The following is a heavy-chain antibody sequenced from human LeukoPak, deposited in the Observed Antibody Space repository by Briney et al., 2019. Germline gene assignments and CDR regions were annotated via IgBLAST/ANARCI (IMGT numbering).Heavy chain of an antibody. CDR2: ITSSGST. J-gene: IGHJ4*02. V-gene: IGHV3-69-1*01. CDR1: GFTFTSYA. D-gene: IGHD4-17*01. CDR3: ARDYGDY. Sequence: GGSLRLSCAASGFTFTSYAMSWVRQAPGKGLEWVSLITSSGSTYYADSVKGRFTISRDNAKNSLYLQMNSLRAEDTAVYYCARDYGDYWGQGTLVTVSS.